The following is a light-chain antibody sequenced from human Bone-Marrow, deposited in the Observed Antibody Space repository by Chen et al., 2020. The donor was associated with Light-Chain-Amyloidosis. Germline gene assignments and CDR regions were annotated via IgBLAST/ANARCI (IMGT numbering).Light chain of an antibody. CDR1: QSLDNW. CDR3: QQYNTRSIT. Sequence: DIQMTQSPSTLSASVGDSVTITCRGSQSLDNWLAWYQQKPGKAPKLLIYKASTVVSGVPSRFRDSGSGTEFTITISRLQPDDFATYYCQQYNTRSITFGQGPRLEIK. CDR2: KAS. J-gene: IGKJ5*01. V-gene: IGKV1-5*03.